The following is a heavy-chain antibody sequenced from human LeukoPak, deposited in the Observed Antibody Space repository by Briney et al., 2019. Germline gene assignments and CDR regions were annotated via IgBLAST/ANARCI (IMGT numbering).Heavy chain of an antibody. V-gene: IGHV4-59*01. Sequence: PSETLSLTCTVSGGSISSYYWSWIRQPPGKGLEWIGYIYYSGSTNYNPSLKSRVTISVDTSKNQFSLKLSSVTAADTAVYYCGRDVTLGGWFDPWGQGTLVTVSS. CDR3: GRDVTLGGWFDP. D-gene: IGHD5-18*01. CDR1: GGSISSYY. J-gene: IGHJ5*02. CDR2: IYYSGST.